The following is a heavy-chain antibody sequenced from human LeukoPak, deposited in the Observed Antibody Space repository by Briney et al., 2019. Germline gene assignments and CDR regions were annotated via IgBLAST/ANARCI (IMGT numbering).Heavy chain of an antibody. J-gene: IGHJ5*02. Sequence: SETLSLTCTVSGYSISSGYYWGWIRQPPGKGLGWIGYIYYTGSTSYNPSLKSRVTMSLDASKNQFSLELNSVTPADTAVYYCARGGNYWPQWWFDPWGRGTLVSVSS. D-gene: IGHD1-26*01. V-gene: IGHV4-38-2*02. CDR1: GYSISSGYY. CDR3: ARGGNYWPQWWFDP. CDR2: IYYTGST.